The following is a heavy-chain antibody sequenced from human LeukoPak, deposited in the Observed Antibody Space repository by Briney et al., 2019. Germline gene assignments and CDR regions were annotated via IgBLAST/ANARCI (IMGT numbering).Heavy chain of an antibody. D-gene: IGHD1-1*01. V-gene: IGHV3-53*01. CDR3: ARQGTGLDY. Sequence: GGSLRLSCKVSGFTVSGNYMSWVRQAPGKGLEWVSIIHSVGDTFYADSVKGRFTISRDNSNNMVYLQMNSLTVEDTAVYYCARQGTGLDYWGQGTLVTVSS. CDR1: GFTVSGNY. CDR2: IHSVGDT. J-gene: IGHJ4*02.